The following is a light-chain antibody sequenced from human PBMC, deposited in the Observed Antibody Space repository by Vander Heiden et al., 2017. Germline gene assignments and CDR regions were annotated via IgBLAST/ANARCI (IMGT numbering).Light chain of an antibody. CDR1: SRDVRGSNY. V-gene: IGLV2-14*01. J-gene: IGLJ2*01. CDR2: EVS. Sequence: HSALPQPPSVSGSPGPPIPIPSTATSRDVRGSNYVPWYQQHPGQAPKLMIYEVSNRPSGVSNRFSGSKSGNTASLTISGVQAEDEADYYCSSYTSSSTYVVFGGGTKLTVL. CDR3: SSYTSSSTYVV.